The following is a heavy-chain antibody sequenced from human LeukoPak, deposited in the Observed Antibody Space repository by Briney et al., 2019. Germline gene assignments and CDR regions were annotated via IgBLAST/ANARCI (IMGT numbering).Heavy chain of an antibody. CDR1: GFTFSSYG. CDR2: IWYDGSNK. D-gene: IGHD3-3*01. J-gene: IGHJ4*02. Sequence: PGGSLRLSCAASGFTFSSYGMHWVRQAPGKGLEWVAVIWYDGSNKYYADSVKGRFTISRDNSKNTLYLQMNSLRAEDTAVYYCARDAPPLRFLEWPIGVDCWGQGTLVTVSS. CDR3: ARDAPPLRFLEWPIGVDC. V-gene: IGHV3-33*01.